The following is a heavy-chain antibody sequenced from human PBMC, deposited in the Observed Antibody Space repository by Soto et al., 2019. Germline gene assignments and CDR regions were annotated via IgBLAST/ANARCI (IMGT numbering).Heavy chain of an antibody. CDR2: INAGNGNT. CDR3: ARGASSSWTSLDY. V-gene: IGHV1-3*01. D-gene: IGHD6-13*01. CDR1: GYSFTSYA. J-gene: IGHJ4*02. Sequence: ASVKVSCKASGYSFTSYAVHWVRQAPGQRLEWMGWINAGNGNTKSSQKFQGRVTITRDTSASTAYMELSSLRSEDTAVYYCARGASSSWTSLDYWDQGTLVTVSS.